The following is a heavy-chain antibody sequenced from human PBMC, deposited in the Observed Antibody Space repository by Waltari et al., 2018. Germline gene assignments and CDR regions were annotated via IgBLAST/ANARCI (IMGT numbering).Heavy chain of an antibody. CDR3: ARPKKYSGSYYY. D-gene: IGHD1-26*01. CDR1: GGSFSGYY. V-gene: IGHV4-34*01. J-gene: IGHJ4*02. Sequence: QVQLQQWGAGLFKPSETLSLTCALYGGSFSGYYWTWIRQPPGKGLEWIGEINHSGSTNYNPSLKSRVTISVDTSKNQFSLKLSSVTAADTAVYYCARPKKYSGSYYYWGQGTLVTVSS. CDR2: INHSGST.